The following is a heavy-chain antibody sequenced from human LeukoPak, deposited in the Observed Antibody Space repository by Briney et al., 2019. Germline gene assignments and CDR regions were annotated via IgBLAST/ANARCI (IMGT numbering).Heavy chain of an antibody. CDR3: ARAPFSYCSSTSCYLDY. Sequence: PGRSLRLSCAASGFTFSSYAMHWVRQAPGKGLEWVAVISYDGSNKYYADSVKGRFTISRDNSKNTLYQQMNSLRAEDTAVYYCARAPFSYCSSTSCYLDYWGQGTLVTVSS. D-gene: IGHD2-2*01. J-gene: IGHJ4*02. V-gene: IGHV3-30-3*01. CDR2: ISYDGSNK. CDR1: GFTFSSYA.